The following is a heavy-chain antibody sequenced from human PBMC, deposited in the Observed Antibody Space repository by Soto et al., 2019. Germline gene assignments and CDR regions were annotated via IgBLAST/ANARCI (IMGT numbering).Heavy chain of an antibody. J-gene: IGHJ6*02. Sequence: QVQLVQSGAEVKKPGASVKVSCKASGYTFTSYGISWVRQAPGQGLEWMGWISAYNGYTNYAQNLQGRVIMTTDTSTRTAYMELRSLRSDDTAVYYCARDDYYNDGNCYPDYYNYGIDVWGQGTTVTVSS. CDR3: ARDDYYNDGNCYPDYYNYGIDV. D-gene: IGHD2-15*01. CDR2: ISAYNGYT. CDR1: GYTFTSYG. V-gene: IGHV1-18*01.